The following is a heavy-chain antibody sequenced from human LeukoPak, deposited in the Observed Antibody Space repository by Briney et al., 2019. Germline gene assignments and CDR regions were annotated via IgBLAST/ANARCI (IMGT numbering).Heavy chain of an antibody. V-gene: IGHV3-49*03. CDR2: IRSKTYGGTT. CDR3: TRFYDSSGYYYPLDAFDI. D-gene: IGHD3-22*01. CDR1: GFTFGDYT. Sequence: PGGSLRLSCTTSGFTFGDYTMTWFRQAPGKGLEWVGFIRSKTYGGTTEYAASVKGRFTISRDDSKSIAYLQMNSLKTEDTAVYYCTRFYDSSGYYYPLDAFDIWGQGTMVTVSS. J-gene: IGHJ3*02.